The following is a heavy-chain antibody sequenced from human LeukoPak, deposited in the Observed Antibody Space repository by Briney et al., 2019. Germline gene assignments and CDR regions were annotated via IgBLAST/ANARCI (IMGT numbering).Heavy chain of an antibody. CDR3: ARAVMMVRGVIIGGYWFDP. J-gene: IGHJ5*02. Sequence: PSETLSLTCTVSGXSVSSGNYYWTWIRQPPGKGPEWIGYIFYTGSTNYNPFLKSRVTISVDTTKNQFSLKLNSVTAADTAVYYCARAVMMVRGVIIGGYWFDPWGQGTLVTVSS. CDR2: IFYTGST. CDR1: GXSVSSGNYY. V-gene: IGHV4-61*01. D-gene: IGHD3-10*01.